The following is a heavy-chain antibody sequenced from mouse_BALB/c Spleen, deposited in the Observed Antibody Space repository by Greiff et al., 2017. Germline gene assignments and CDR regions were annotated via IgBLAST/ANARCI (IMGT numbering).Heavy chain of an antibody. CDR3: AREGSWAWFAY. Sequence: EVKLMESGGGLVKPGGSLKLSCAASGFTFSDYYMYWVRQTPEKRLEWVATISDGGSYSYYPDSVKGRFTISRDNAKNNLYLQMCSLKSEDTAMYYCAREGSWAWFAYWGEGTLVTDSA. D-gene: IGHD1-1*02. CDR2: ISDGGSYS. J-gene: IGHJ3*01. CDR1: GFTFSDYY. V-gene: IGHV5-4*02.